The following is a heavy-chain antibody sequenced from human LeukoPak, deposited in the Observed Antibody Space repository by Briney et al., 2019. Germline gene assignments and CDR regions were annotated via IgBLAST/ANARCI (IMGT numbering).Heavy chain of an antibody. CDR2: ITGGHYAT. J-gene: IGHJ5*02. CDR1: GFTFTSFA. D-gene: IGHD4-17*01. Sequence: GGSLRLSCAASGFTFTSFAMTWVRQAPGKGLEWVSSITGGHYATYNTDSVKGRFTISRDNAKNTLYLQMNSLRADDTAIYYCTKDPNGDYIGAFDPWGQGTLVTVSS. CDR3: TKDPNGDYIGAFDP. V-gene: IGHV3-23*01.